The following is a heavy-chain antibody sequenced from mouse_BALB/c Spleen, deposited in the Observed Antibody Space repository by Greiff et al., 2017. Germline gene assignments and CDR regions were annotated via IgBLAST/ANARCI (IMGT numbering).Heavy chain of an antibody. CDR2: INPSTGYT. Sequence: VQLQQSGAELAKPGASVKMSCKASGYTFTSYWMHWVKQRPGQGLEWIGYINPSTGYTEYNQKFKDKATLTADKSSSTAYMQLSSLTSEDSAVYYCARGANYAMDYWGQGTSVTVSS. CDR3: ARGANYAMDY. CDR1: GYTFTSYW. J-gene: IGHJ4*01. V-gene: IGHV1-7*01.